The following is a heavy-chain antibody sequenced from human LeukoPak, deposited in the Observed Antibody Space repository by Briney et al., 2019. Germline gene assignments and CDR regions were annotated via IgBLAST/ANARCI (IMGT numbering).Heavy chain of an antibody. CDR1: GGAISSSSYY. D-gene: IGHD5-12*01. CDR3: ARRPTSSGYDPPFDY. CDR2: IYYSGST. V-gene: IGHV4-39*01. Sequence: PSETLSLTCTVSGGAISSSSYYWGWIRQPPGKGLEWIGGIYYSGSTYYNPSLKSRVTISVDTSKNQFSLKLSSVTAADTAVYYCARRPTSSGYDPPFDYWGQGTLVTVSP. J-gene: IGHJ4*02.